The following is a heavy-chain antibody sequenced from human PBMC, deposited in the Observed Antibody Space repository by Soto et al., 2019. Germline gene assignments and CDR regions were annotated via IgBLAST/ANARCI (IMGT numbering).Heavy chain of an antibody. Sequence: QVQQRQSGPGLVKPSETLSLTCTVSGGSISSYYWSWIRQHPGKGLEWIGYIYYSGSTNYNSSLKSRVTMSVDTSKTQFALKLSSVTAADTAVYYCARDHIVATIGAFDIWGQGTMVTVSS. D-gene: IGHD5-12*01. J-gene: IGHJ3*02. CDR2: IYYSGST. CDR1: GGSISSYY. V-gene: IGHV4-59*01. CDR3: ARDHIVATIGAFDI.